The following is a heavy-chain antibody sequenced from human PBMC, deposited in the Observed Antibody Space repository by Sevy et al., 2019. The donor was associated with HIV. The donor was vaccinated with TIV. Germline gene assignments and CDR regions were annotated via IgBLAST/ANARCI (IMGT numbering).Heavy chain of an antibody. D-gene: IGHD1-1*01. V-gene: IGHV3-11*04. Sequence: LSLTCAVSRFSFSDFFMSWIRQAPGKGLEWISSISSSGGTIYYADSVKGRFTISRDNTKNSLFLQMNSLRAEDTAVYYCARDPLEMDYFDYWGLGTLVTVSS. CDR2: ISSSGGTI. CDR3: ARDPLEMDYFDY. CDR1: RFSFSDFF. J-gene: IGHJ4*02.